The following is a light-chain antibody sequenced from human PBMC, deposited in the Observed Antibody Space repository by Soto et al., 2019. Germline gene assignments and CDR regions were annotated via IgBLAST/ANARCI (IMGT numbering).Light chain of an antibody. CDR1: SSDVGAYNY. Sequence: QSALTQPASVSGSPGQSITISCTGTSSDVGAYNYVSWFQQHPGKAPKLMMSDVSKRPSGVPDRFSGSKSGTTASLTISGLQAEDEADYYCCSYAGSYTLLFGGGTKVTVL. CDR2: DVS. CDR3: CSYAGSYTLL. V-gene: IGLV2-11*01. J-gene: IGLJ2*01.